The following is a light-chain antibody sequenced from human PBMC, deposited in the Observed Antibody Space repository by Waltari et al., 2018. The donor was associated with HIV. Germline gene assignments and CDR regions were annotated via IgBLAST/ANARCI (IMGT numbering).Light chain of an antibody. CDR2: DNS. CDR1: TPTLGSHI. CDR3: GTWDYSLTAWV. J-gene: IGLJ3*02. V-gene: IGLV1-51*01. Sequence: QSVLPQPPSVPPAPGQKVTIPSPGTTPTLGSHIVSWYQQFPGTGPKLLIFDNSRRPSGIPDRFSGSKSGTSATLGITGLQTGDEADYYCGTWDYSLTAWVFGGGTKLTVL.